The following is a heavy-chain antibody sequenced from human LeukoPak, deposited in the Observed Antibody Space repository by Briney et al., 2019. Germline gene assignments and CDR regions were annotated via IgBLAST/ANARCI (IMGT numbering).Heavy chain of an antibody. CDR1: GCSISSYY. V-gene: IGHV4-59*01. CDR2: IYYSGST. Sequence: SETLSLTCTVSGCSISSYYWSWIRQPPGKGLEWIGYIYYSGSTNYNPSLKSRVTISVDTSKNQFSLKLSSVTAADTAVYYCARGEGNYFDYWGQGTLVTVSS. J-gene: IGHJ4*02. CDR3: ARGEGNYFDY.